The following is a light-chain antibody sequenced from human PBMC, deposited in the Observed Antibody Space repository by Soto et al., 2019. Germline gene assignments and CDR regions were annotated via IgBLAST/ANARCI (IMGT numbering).Light chain of an antibody. Sequence: QSALTQPPSASGTPGQRVTISCSGSSSNIGSNYVYWYQQLPGTAPKLLIYRNNQRPSGVPDRFSGSKSGTSASLAISGLRSEDEAYYYCAAWDDSLSGLYVFGTGTKVTVL. CDR2: RNN. V-gene: IGLV1-47*01. J-gene: IGLJ1*01. CDR1: SSNIGSNY. CDR3: AAWDDSLSGLYV.